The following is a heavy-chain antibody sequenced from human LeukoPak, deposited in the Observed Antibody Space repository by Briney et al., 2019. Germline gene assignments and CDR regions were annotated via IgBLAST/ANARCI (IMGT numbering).Heavy chain of an antibody. CDR2: IWYDGSNQ. V-gene: IGHV3-33*01. CDR3: ARDRSMSGWYIDL. J-gene: IGHJ2*01. Sequence: GRSLRLSCAASGFTFSSYGMHWVRQAPGKGLEWVAVIWYDGSNQFYPDAVQGLFTISRDNSKNTLYLQVNSLRAEDTAVYYCARDRSMSGWYIDLWGRGTLVTVSS. D-gene: IGHD2/OR15-2a*01. CDR1: GFTFSSYG.